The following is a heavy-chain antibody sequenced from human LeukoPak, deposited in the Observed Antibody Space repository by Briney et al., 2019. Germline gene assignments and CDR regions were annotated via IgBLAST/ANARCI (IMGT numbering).Heavy chain of an antibody. V-gene: IGHV3-23*01. CDR2: ISGSGGRT. CDR1: GFTFSSYS. CDR3: AKERLSSGYFDY. J-gene: IGHJ4*02. D-gene: IGHD3-22*01. Sequence: GGSLRLSCAASGFTFSSYSMNWVRQAPGKGLEWVSAISGSGGRTYYADSVKGRFTISRDNSKNTLYLQMNSLRAEDTAVYYCAKERLSSGYFDYWGQGTLVTVSS.